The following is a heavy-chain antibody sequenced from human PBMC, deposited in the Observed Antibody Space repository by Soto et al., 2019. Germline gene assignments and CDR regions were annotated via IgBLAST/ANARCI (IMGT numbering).Heavy chain of an antibody. CDR1: GFTFDDYA. CDR2: ISWNSGSI. D-gene: IGHD6-19*01. V-gene: IGHV3-9*01. CDR3: AKVIPHHESQWLDGYYFDY. J-gene: IGHJ4*02. Sequence: GGSLRLSCAASGFTFDDYAMHWVRQAPGKGLEWVSGISWNSGSIGYADSVKGRFTISRDNAKNSLYLQMNSLRAEDTALYYCAKVIPHHESQWLDGYYFDYWGQGTLVTVSS.